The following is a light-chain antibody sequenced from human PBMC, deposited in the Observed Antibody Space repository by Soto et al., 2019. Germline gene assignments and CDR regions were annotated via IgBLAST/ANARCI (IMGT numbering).Light chain of an antibody. CDR1: QSVSSK. CDR2: GAS. J-gene: IGKJ3*01. CDR3: QQYNNSVFT. V-gene: IGKV3-15*01. Sequence: EIVMTQSPATLSVSPGERATLSCRASQSVSSKLAWYQQKPGQAPRLLIYGASTRATGIPARFSGSGSGTEFTLTISSLQSEDFAVYYCQQYNNSVFTFGPGTKVDIK.